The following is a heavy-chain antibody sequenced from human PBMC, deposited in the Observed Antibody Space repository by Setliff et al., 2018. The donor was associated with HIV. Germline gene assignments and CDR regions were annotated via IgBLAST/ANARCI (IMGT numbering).Heavy chain of an antibody. CDR3: ARPTGGSLGDYFDY. CDR2: IFPILGIA. CDR1: GGTFSSYA. V-gene: IGHV1-69*10. Sequence: ASVKVSCKASGGTFSSYAISWVRRAPGQGLEWMGGIFPILGIANYAQRFQGRVTITADKSTNTAYMDLSSLRSEDTAVYYCARPTGGSLGDYFDYWGQGTLVTVSS. D-gene: IGHD3-16*01. J-gene: IGHJ4*02.